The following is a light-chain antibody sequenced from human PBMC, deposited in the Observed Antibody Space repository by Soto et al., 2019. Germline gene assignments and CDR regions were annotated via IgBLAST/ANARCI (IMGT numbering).Light chain of an antibody. CDR1: QSVSSY. CDR3: QQYGSSPPVT. V-gene: IGKV3-11*01. CDR2: DAS. Sequence: IVLTQSPATLSLSPGDRATLSCRASQSVSSYLTWYQHKPGQAPRLLIYDASIRAIGIPARFSGSGSGTDFTLTISSLEPEDCAVYYCQQYGSSPPVTFGGGTKVEIK. J-gene: IGKJ4*01.